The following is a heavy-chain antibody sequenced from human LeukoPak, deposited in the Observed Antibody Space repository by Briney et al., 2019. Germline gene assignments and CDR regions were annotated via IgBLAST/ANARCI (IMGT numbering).Heavy chain of an antibody. CDR2: INHSGGT. J-gene: IGHJ2*01. V-gene: IGHV4-34*01. D-gene: IGHD2-2*01. CDR1: GGSFSGYS. CDR3: ARQEVVVPAAIVFDL. Sequence: SETLSLTCAVYGGSFSGYSWNWIRQPPVKGLEWIGEINHSGGTNYNPSLKSRVTISVDTSKKQFSLKLSSVTAADTALYYCARQEVVVPAAIVFDLWGRGTLVTVSS.